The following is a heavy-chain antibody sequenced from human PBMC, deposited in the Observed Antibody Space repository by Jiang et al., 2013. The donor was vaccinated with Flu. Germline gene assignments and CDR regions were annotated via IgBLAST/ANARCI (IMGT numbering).Heavy chain of an antibody. V-gene: IGHV1-2*02. CDR3: ARAPVSSTSWIYYYGMDV. J-gene: IGHJ6*02. D-gene: IGHD2-2*01. Sequence: GAEVKKPGASVKVSCKASGYTFTGYYMHWVRQAPGQGLEWMGWINPNSGGTNYAQKFQGRVTMTRDTSISTAYMELSRLRSDDTAVYYCARAPVSSTSWIYYYGMDVWGQGTTVTVSS. CDR2: INPNSGGT. CDR1: GYTFTGYY.